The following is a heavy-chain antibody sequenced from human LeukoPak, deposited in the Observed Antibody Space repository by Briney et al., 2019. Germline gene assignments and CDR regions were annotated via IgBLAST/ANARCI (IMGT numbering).Heavy chain of an antibody. CDR3: ASGALWRGYFDY. V-gene: IGHV1-69*05. CDR2: IIPIFGTA. Sequence: GASVKVSCKASGGTFSSYAISWVRQAPGQGLEWMGRIIPIFGTANYAQKFQGRVTITTDESTSTAYMELSSLRSEDTAVYYCASGALWRGYFDYWGQGTLATVSS. D-gene: IGHD3-10*01. CDR1: GGTFSSYA. J-gene: IGHJ4*02.